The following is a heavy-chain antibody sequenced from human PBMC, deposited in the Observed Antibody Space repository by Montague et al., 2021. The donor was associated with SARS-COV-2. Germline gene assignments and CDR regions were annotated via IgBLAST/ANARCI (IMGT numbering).Heavy chain of an antibody. D-gene: IGHD4-23*01. V-gene: IGHV3-7*01. J-gene: IGHJ6*02. CDR1: GFTFSSIW. CDR3: AKNGGAHGLDV. CDR2: IKPDESEK. Sequence: ALILSFAASGFTFSSIWMSWVRQAPGKGLEWVANIKPDESEKNYVDSVKGRFSISRDNAKNSLYLQMDNLRAEDTAIYYCAKNGGAHGLDVWGQGTSVSVSS.